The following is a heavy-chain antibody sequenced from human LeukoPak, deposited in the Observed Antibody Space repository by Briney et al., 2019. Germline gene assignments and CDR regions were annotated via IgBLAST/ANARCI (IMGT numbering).Heavy chain of an antibody. CDR3: ARDGARDGYIDY. V-gene: IGHV3-30*09. Sequence: GGSLRLSCAASGFSFSYHAMHWVRQAPGKGLEWVAVILSDGSYKYYADSVKGRFAISRHNSQSTLYLQMNSLRPEDTAVYYCARDGARDGYIDYWGQGTLVAVSS. CDR2: ILSDGSYK. J-gene: IGHJ4*02. D-gene: IGHD5-24*01. CDR1: GFSFSYHA.